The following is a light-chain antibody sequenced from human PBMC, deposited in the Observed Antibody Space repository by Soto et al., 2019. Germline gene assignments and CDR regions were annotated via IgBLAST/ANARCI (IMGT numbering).Light chain of an antibody. Sequence: QSVLTQPPSVSGAPGQRVTISCTVSSSNIGAGYDVHWYQQLPGTAPKLLIYGNNNRPSGVPDRFSGSKSGTSASLAITGLQAEDEADYYCQSYDSSLSGSYVFGTGTKVTVL. J-gene: IGLJ1*01. CDR2: GNN. V-gene: IGLV1-40*01. CDR3: QSYDSSLSGSYV. CDR1: SSNIGAGYD.